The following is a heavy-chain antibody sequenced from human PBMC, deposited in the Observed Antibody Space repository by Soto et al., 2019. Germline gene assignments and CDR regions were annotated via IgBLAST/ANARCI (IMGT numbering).Heavy chain of an antibody. D-gene: IGHD3-10*01. V-gene: IGHV3-30*03. CDR3: AKDXDYFGSGSSDY. J-gene: IGHJ4*02. CDR1: GFTFSTFG. Sequence: QVQLVESGGGVVQPGRSLRLSCAASGFTFSTFGMHWVGQAPGKGLDWVALISYDGSTKYYAKSVKGRFTISRDNPKNTXFXQXXXXXXXXXXXXXCAKDXDYFGSGSSDYWGQGTLVTVSS. CDR2: ISYDGSTK.